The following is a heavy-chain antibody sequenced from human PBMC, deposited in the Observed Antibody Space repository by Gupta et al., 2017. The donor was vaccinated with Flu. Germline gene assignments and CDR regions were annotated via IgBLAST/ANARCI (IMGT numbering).Heavy chain of an antibody. V-gene: IGHV3-23*01. Sequence: EVQLLQSGGGLVQPGGSLRHACAAAGFAFKSFAMRGVRQDPGGGLATSSGIGGNGEGSYYADAVKGRFTVSRDNSRNTLYLEMTRLRADDTAVYYCAKDLWSVSSPTQSYFYYYGMDVWGQGTTVTVSS. CDR2: IGGNGEGS. J-gene: IGHJ6*02. CDR1: GFAFKSFA. CDR3: AKDLWSVSSPTQSYFYYYGMDV. D-gene: IGHD3-3*01.